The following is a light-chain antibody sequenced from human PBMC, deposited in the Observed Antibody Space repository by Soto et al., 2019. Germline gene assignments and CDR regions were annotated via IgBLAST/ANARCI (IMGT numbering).Light chain of an antibody. CDR3: QQYNSCPQT. CDR1: QSVNTN. Sequence: EIVMTQSPATLSLSPGERASLSCRASQSVNTNLAWYQQKPGQAPRLLIFGPSTRATGIPGRFSGSGSGTEFTLTISRLQAEVFAVYYCQQYNSCPQTFGQGTKVEIQ. CDR2: GPS. V-gene: IGKV3-15*01. J-gene: IGKJ1*01.